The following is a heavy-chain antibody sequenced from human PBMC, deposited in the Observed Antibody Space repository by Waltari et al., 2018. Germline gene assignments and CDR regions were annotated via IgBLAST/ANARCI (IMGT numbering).Heavy chain of an antibody. Sequence: EVQLVESGGGLVQPGGSLRLSCGASGFIFTNHWMHWARQVPGKGLVWVAESNEDETYTNYADSVKGRFTISRDNAENTLYLQMNSLRAEDTAVYYCARGGLTPSIDYWGQGILVSLSS. CDR1: GFIFTNHW. CDR2: SNEDETYT. V-gene: IGHV3-74*01. CDR3: ARGGLTPSIDY. J-gene: IGHJ4*02. D-gene: IGHD6-6*01.